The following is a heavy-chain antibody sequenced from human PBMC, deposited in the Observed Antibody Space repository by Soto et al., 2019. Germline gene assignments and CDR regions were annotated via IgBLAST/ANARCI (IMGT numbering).Heavy chain of an antibody. D-gene: IGHD6-13*01. J-gene: IGHJ6*02. CDR3: AKVWKAAAHHGMDV. Sequence: SVKVSCKASGGTFSSYAISWVRQAPGQGLEWMGGIIPIFGTANYAQKFQGRVTITADESTSTAYMELSSLRAEDTAVYYCAKVWKAAAHHGMDVWGQGTTVTVSS. CDR1: GGTFSSYA. V-gene: IGHV1-69*13. CDR2: IIPIFGTA.